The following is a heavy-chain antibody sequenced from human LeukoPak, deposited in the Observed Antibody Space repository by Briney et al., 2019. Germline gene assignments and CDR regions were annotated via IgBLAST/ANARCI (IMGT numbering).Heavy chain of an antibody. Sequence: SQTLSLICTVSGGSVTRGGYYWSWIRQLPGKGPEWIGYIYYSGSTYYNPSLKSRVSISTDTSGNQFSLKLSSVTAADTAVYYCARDRDSYWFDSWGQGTLVTVSS. J-gene: IGHJ5*01. CDR3: ARDRDSYWFDS. CDR2: IYYSGST. V-gene: IGHV4-31*03. D-gene: IGHD5-24*01. CDR1: GGSVTRGGYY.